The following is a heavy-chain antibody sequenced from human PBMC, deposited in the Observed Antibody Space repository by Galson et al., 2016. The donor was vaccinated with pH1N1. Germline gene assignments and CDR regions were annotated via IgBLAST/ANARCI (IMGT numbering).Heavy chain of an antibody. Sequence: SVKVSCKASGYTFTNYYFHWVRQAPGQGLEWMGVIDPSGGGTTYAQKFQARVTMTRDTSTTTVYLDLSSLKSEDTAVYYCTRGLGRLREFWGQGTLVTVPS. CDR1: GYTFTNYY. J-gene: IGHJ4*02. CDR2: IDPSGGGT. D-gene: IGHD1-26*01. CDR3: TRGLGRLREF. V-gene: IGHV1-46*01.